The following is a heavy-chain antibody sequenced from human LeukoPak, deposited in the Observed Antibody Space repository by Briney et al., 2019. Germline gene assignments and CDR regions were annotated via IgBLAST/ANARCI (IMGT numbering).Heavy chain of an antibody. D-gene: IGHD2-8*02. V-gene: IGHV4-34*01. CDR3: ARRPTGGAYRKYYYYYMDV. CDR2: INHSGST. Sequence: PSETLSLTCAVYGGSFSGYYWSWIRQPPGKGLEWIGEINHSGSTNYNPSLKSRVTISVDTSKNQFSLKLSSVTAADTAAYYCARRPTGGAYRKYYYYYMDVWGKGTTVTVSS. J-gene: IGHJ6*03. CDR1: GGSFSGYY.